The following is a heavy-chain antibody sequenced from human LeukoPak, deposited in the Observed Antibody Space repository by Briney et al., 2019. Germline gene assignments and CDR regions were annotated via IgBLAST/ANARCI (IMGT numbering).Heavy chain of an antibody. V-gene: IGHV4-34*01. J-gene: IGHJ4*02. CDR3: AKSPVAGFDY. CDR1: GGSFSGYY. CDR2: INHSGST. Sequence: SEPLSLTCAVYGGSFSGYYWSWIRQPPGKGLEWIGEINHSGSTNYNPSLKSRVTISVDTSKNQFSLKLSSVTAADTAVYYCAKSPVAGFDYWGQGTLVTVSS. D-gene: IGHD6-19*01.